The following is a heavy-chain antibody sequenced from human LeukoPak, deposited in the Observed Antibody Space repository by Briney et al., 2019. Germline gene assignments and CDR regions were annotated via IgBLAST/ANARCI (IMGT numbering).Heavy chain of an antibody. V-gene: IGHV1-46*01. Sequence: ASVKVSCKASGYTFTNYTINWVRLAPGQGLEWMGIINPSGGSTSYAQKFQGRVTMTRDTSTSTVYMELSSLRSEDTAVYYCARDHSRYYYDSSGYYPNKPYYFPVYYFDYWGQGTLVTVSS. J-gene: IGHJ4*02. CDR2: INPSGGST. CDR3: ARDHSRYYYDSSGYYPNKPYYFPVYYFDY. D-gene: IGHD3-22*01. CDR1: GYTFTNYT.